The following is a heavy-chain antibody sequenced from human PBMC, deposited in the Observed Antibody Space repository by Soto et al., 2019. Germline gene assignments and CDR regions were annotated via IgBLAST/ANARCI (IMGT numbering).Heavy chain of an antibody. CDR3: ARGRYCLTGRCFPNWFDS. D-gene: IGHD2-15*01. J-gene: IGHJ5*01. CDR1: GDSISSVDYF. CDR2: IYKSATT. Sequence: SETLSLTCSVSGDSISSVDYFWAWIRQPPGQALEYIGYIYKSATTYYNPSFESRVAISLDTSKSQFSLNVTSVTAADAAVYFCARGRYCLTGRCFPNWFDSWGQGTLVTVSS. V-gene: IGHV4-30-4*01.